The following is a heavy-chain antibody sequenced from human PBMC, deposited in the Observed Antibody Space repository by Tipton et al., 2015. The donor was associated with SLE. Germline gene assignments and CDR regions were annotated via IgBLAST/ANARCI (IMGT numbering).Heavy chain of an antibody. CDR3: ARHKLGFSWSYFDS. Sequence: GLVKPSETLFLTCTVSGGSISGYYWSWVRQPPGKGLEWIGYISFSGLTNYNPSVRSRVSTSMDTSKNQFSLQMSSVTAADTALYYCARHKLGFSWSYFDSWGQGTLVTVSS. J-gene: IGHJ4*02. CDR2: ISFSGLT. CDR1: GGSISGYY. V-gene: IGHV4-59*08. D-gene: IGHD3-3*01.